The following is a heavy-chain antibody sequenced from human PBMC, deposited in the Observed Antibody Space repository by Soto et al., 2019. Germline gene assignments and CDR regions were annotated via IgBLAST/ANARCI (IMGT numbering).Heavy chain of an antibody. J-gene: IGHJ6*02. CDR3: AREMGDYYYGMDV. Sequence: ASVKVSCKASGYTFTGYYMHWVRQVPGQGLEWMGWINPNSGGTNYAQKFQGWVTMTRDTSISTAYMELSRLRSDDTAVYYCAREMGDYYYGMDVWGQGTTVTVSS. V-gene: IGHV1-2*04. CDR2: INPNSGGT. D-gene: IGHD2-8*01. CDR1: GYTFTGYY.